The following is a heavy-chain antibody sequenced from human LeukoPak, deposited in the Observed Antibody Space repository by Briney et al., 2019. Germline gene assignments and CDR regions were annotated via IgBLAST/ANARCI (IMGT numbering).Heavy chain of an antibody. J-gene: IGHJ5*02. D-gene: IGHD3-9*01. CDR1: GGSISSGSYY. CDR2: IYTSGST. CDR3: ARERAYYDILPRWFDP. Sequence: SETLSLTCSVSGGSISSGSYYWSWIRQPAGKGLEWIGRIYTSGSTNYNPSLKSRVTISVDTPKNQFSLKLSSVTAADTAVYYCARERAYYDILPRWFDPWGQGTLVTVSS. V-gene: IGHV4-61*02.